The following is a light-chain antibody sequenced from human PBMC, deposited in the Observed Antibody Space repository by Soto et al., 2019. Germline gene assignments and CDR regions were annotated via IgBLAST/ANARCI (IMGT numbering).Light chain of an antibody. J-gene: IGKJ5*01. CDR1: QSINKW. Sequence: DIQMTQSPSGLSASVGDRVTITYRASQSINKWMAWYQLKPGKAPQLLIYKASSLQSGVPSRFSGSGSGTQFTLTINYLQPDDFATYYCQESSSDSYTFGQGTRLEIK. V-gene: IGKV1-5*03. CDR2: KAS. CDR3: QESSSDSYT.